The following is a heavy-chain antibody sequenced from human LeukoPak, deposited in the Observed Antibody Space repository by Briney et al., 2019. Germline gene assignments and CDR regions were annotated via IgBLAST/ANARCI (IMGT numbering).Heavy chain of an antibody. J-gene: IGHJ3*02. D-gene: IGHD3-16*01. CDR1: GDTFSRNT. CDR3: ARDGGAALSLDI. Sequence: SVEVSCKASGDTFSRNTISWVRQAPGQGLEWMGRSIPILDMANYAQKFQGRVTITADKSTSTAYMELSSLRSEDTAVYYCARDGGAALSLDIWGQGTMVTVSS. V-gene: IGHV1-69*04. CDR2: SIPILDMA.